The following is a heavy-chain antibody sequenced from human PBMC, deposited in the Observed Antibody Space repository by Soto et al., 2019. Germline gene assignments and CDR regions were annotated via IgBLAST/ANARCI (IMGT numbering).Heavy chain of an antibody. CDR3: AREGYYDSRGYPYGIDV. CDR1: GFNFSDYV. CDR2: ISFDGSNE. D-gene: IGHD3-22*01. J-gene: IGHJ6*02. V-gene: IGHV3-30-3*01. Sequence: GGSLRLSCTASGFNFSDYVVHWVRQAPGRGLEWMAFISFDGSNEYYADFVKGRFTISGDNSKNMIYLQLNSLRADDAAVYFCAREGYYDSRGYPYGIDVWGQGTTVTVSS.